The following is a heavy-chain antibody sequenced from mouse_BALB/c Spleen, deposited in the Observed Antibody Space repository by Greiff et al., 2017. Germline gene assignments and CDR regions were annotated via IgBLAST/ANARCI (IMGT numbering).Heavy chain of an antibody. Sequence: EVQLVESGGGLVKPGGSLKLSCAASGFTFSDYYMYWVRQTPEKRLEWVATISDGGSYTYYPDSVKGRFTISRDNAKNNLYLQMSSLKSEDTAMYYCARDGGRSTMITYAMDYWGQGTSVTVSS. V-gene: IGHV5-4*02. CDR1: GFTFSDYY. J-gene: IGHJ4*01. D-gene: IGHD2-4*01. CDR3: ARDGGRSTMITYAMDY. CDR2: ISDGGSYT.